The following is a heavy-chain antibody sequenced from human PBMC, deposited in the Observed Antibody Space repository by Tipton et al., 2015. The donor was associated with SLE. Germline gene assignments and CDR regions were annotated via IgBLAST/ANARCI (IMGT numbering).Heavy chain of an antibody. Sequence: SLRLSCAASGFAVSSNYMSWVRQAPGKGLEWVSVIYSGGSTYYADSVKGRFTISRDNSKNTLYLQMNSLRAEDTAVYYCARDKRTGGWFDAFDIWGQGTMVTVSS. J-gene: IGHJ3*02. CDR2: IYSGGST. D-gene: IGHD6-19*01. CDR3: ARDKRTGGWFDAFDI. V-gene: IGHV3-66*01. CDR1: GFAVSSNY.